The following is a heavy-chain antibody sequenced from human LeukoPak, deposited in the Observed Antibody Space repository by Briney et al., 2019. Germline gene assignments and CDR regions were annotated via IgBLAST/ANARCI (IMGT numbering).Heavy chain of an antibody. J-gene: IGHJ3*02. CDR3: VRESIDTFGGLHTFDI. D-gene: IGHD3-16*01. V-gene: IGHV3-23*01. CDR2: ISGSGGST. Sequence: TGGSLRLSCAASGLIFSSYAMSWVRQAPGKGLEWVSAISGSGGSTYCADSVKGRFTISRDNSKNTVYLQMSSLRPEDTAVYYCVRESIDTFGGLHTFDIWGQGTMVTVSS. CDR1: GLIFSSYA.